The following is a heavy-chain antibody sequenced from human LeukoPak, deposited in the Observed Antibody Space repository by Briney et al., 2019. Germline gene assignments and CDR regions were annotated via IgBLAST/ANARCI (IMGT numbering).Heavy chain of an antibody. CDR1: GFTFSSYA. J-gene: IGHJ4*02. CDR3: ATTYYYDSSGYYWRSVVDY. Sequence: PGGSLRLSCAASGFTFSSYAMSWVRQAPGKGLEWVSAISGSGGSTYYADSVKGRFTISRNNSKNTLYLQMNSLRAEDTAVYYCATTYYYDSSGYYWRSVVDYWGQGTLVTVSS. CDR2: ISGSGGST. V-gene: IGHV3-23*01. D-gene: IGHD3-22*01.